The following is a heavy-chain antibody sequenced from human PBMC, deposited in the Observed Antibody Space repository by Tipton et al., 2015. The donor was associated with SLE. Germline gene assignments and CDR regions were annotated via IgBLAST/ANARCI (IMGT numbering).Heavy chain of an antibody. CDR3: ARDQGGREIDF. J-gene: IGHJ4*02. V-gene: IGHV4-39*07. CDR2: IFHIGSA. D-gene: IGHD1-26*01. CDR1: GGSISSSSYY. Sequence: TLSLTCTVSGGSISSSSYYWAWIRQPPGKGLEWIGHIFHIGSAYYNPSLKSRVTISIDTSKKQFFLNLRSVTAADTAVYYCARDQGGREIDFWGQGTLVTVSS.